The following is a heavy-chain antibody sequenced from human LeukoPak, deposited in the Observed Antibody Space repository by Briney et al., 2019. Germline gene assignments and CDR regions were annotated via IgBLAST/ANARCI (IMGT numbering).Heavy chain of an antibody. CDR2: IRYDGSNK. CDR3: AKDLHAYCSSTSCYPSDY. CDR1: GFTFSSYG. D-gene: IGHD2-2*01. Sequence: GGSLRLSCAASGFTFSSYGMHWVRQAPGKGLEWVAFIRYDGSNKYYADSVKGRFTISRDNSKNTLYLQMNSLRAEDTAVYYCAKDLHAYCSSTSCYPSDYGGQETLDSVSS. J-gene: IGHJ4*02. V-gene: IGHV3-30*02.